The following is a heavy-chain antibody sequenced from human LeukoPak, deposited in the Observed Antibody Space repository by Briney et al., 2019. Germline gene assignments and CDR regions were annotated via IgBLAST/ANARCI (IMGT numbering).Heavy chain of an antibody. CDR1: GCTFSNYW. V-gene: IGHV3-74*01. D-gene: IGHD4-17*01. CDR3: SIGYGDSRVHYYYGMDV. J-gene: IGHJ6*02. CDR2: IDDDGRST. Sequence: GGSLRLSCAAAGCTFSNYWMHWVRQAPGKGLIWVSRIDDDGRSTNYADSVKGRFTISRDNAKNTLYLQMNRLRAEHTAVYYVSIGYGDSRVHYYYGMDVWGQGTAVTVSS.